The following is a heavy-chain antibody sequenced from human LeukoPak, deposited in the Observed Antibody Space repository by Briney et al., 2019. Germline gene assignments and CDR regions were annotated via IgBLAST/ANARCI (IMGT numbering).Heavy chain of an antibody. CDR2: IASSSSYV. J-gene: IGHJ4*02. D-gene: IGHD3-22*01. Sequence: GGSLRLSCAASGSTFSSYGMSWVRQAPGKRLEWVSSIASSSSYVFYADSVKGRFTISRDNAKNSLYLQMNSLRAEDTAVYYCARDRQDSSGYYHDYYFDYWGQGTLVTVSS. CDR3: ARDRQDSSGYYHDYYFDY. V-gene: IGHV3-21*01. CDR1: GSTFSSYG.